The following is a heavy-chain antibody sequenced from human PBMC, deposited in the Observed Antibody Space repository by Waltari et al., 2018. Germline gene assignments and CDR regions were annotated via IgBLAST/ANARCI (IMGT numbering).Heavy chain of an antibody. J-gene: IGHJ4*02. V-gene: IGHV4-61*02. CDR1: AGSISSATSY. CDR3: ARDSYYYDGSGYPAR. D-gene: IGHD3-22*01. CDR2: IHVNGNT. Sequence: QVQLQESGPGLVKPSQTLSLSCTVSAGSISSATSYWSWIRQPAGKGLEGIGRIHVNGNTNYNPPLNSRVTISVDTSENQFVRTVDSVTAADTAVDYCARDSYYYDGSGYPARWGQGTRVTVSS.